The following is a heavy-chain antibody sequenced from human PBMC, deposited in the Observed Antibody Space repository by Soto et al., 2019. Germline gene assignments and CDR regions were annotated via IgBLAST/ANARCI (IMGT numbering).Heavy chain of an antibody. CDR2: ISYSGDT. Sequence: QVQLQESGPGLVNPSETLTLTCSVSGDFITSYHWSWIRQPPGKGLEWSGYISYSGDTNYNPSLNSRGTISVDTSKNQVSLRLRSVTAADTAVYYCARAVPLGIAAAGPVYYFDYWGHGTLVTVSS. CDR3: ARAVPLGIAAAGPVYYFDY. J-gene: IGHJ4*01. CDR1: GDFITSYH. V-gene: IGHV4-59*01. D-gene: IGHD6-13*01.